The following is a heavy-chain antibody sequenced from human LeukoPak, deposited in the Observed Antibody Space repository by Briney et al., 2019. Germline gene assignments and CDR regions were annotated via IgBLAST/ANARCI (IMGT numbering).Heavy chain of an antibody. CDR2: INHSGST. D-gene: IGHD2-15*01. J-gene: IGHJ4*02. CDR1: GGSFSGYY. V-gene: IGHV4-34*01. Sequence: SETLSLTCAVYGGSFSGYYWSWIRQPPGKGLEWIGEINHSGSTNYNPSLKSRVTISVDTSKNQFSLKLSSVTAADTAVYYCASASGYYNDWGQGTLVTVSS. CDR3: ASASGYYND.